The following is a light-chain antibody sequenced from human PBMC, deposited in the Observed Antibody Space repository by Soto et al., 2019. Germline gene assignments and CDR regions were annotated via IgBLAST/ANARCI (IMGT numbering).Light chain of an antibody. Sequence: QSALTQPASVSGSPGQSITISCTGTSSDIGHYNYVSWYQQYPGKAPKLMIYEVNNRPSGVSNRFSGSKSGNMASLTISGLQPDDEADYYCSSYTRNSTYVFGTGTKVTVL. CDR3: SSYTRNSTYV. V-gene: IGLV2-14*01. CDR2: EVN. J-gene: IGLJ1*01. CDR1: SSDIGHYNY.